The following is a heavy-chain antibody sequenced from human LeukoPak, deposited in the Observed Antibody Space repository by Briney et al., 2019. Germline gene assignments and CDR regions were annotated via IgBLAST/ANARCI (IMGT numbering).Heavy chain of an antibody. Sequence: GGSLRLSCAASGFTFSSYDMHWVRQATGKSLEWVSAIGTAGDPYYPGSVKGRFTISRENAKNSLYLQMNSLRAGDTAVYYCARGELDSYGHYFDYWGQGTLVTVSS. J-gene: IGHJ4*02. CDR3: ARGELDSYGHYFDY. V-gene: IGHV3-13*05. CDR2: IGTAGDP. D-gene: IGHD5-18*01. CDR1: GFTFSSYD.